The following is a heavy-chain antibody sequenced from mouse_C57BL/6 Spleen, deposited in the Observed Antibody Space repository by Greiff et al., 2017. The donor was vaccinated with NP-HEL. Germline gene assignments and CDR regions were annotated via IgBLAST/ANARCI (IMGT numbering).Heavy chain of an antibody. J-gene: IGHJ1*03. Sequence: QVQLKESGTELVKPGASVKLSCKASGYTFTSYWMHWVKQRPGQGLEWIGNINPSNGGTNYNEKFKSKATLTVDKSSSTAYMQLSSLTSEDSAVYYCARGYGLSYWYFDVWGTGTTVTVSS. CDR2: INPSNGGT. CDR3: ARGYGLSYWYFDV. D-gene: IGHD1-2*01. V-gene: IGHV1-53*01. CDR1: GYTFTSYW.